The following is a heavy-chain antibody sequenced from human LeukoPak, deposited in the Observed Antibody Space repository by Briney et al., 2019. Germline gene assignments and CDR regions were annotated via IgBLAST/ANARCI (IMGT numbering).Heavy chain of an antibody. CDR2: IYWNDDK. J-gene: IGHJ4*02. Sequence: SGPTLVNPTQTLTLTCTFSGFSLTTPGMGVGWIRQPPGKALEWLALIYWNDDKRYSPSLKSRPTITMDTPKTQVVLTMTNMDPADTATYYCARRGGVWGQGTLVTVSS. CDR1: GFSLTTPGMG. CDR3: ARRGGV. D-gene: IGHD3-16*01. V-gene: IGHV2-5*01.